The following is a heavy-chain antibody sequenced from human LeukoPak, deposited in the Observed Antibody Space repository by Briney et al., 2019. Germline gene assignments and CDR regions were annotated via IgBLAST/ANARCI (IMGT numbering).Heavy chain of an antibody. D-gene: IGHD6-19*01. Sequence: GGSLRLSCAASGFTFSSYSMNWVRQAPGKGLEWVSSISSSSSYIYYADSVKGRFTISRDNAKNSLYLQMNSLRAEDTAVYYCARGGYSSGWYNWFDPWGQGTLVTVSS. V-gene: IGHV3-21*01. CDR1: GFTFSSYS. CDR3: ARGGYSSGWYNWFDP. J-gene: IGHJ5*02. CDR2: ISSSSSYI.